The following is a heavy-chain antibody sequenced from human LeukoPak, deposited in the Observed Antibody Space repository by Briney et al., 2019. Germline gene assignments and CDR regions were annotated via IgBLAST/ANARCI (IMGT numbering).Heavy chain of an antibody. CDR1: GFTFSSYS. J-gene: IGHJ1*01. Sequence: QTGGSLRLSCAASGFTFSSYSMDWVRQAPGKGLEWVSYISSSANTIYYADSVKGRFTISRDNAKNSLYLQMNSLRAEDTAVYYCARDSLTAARWAFSAEYFQHWGQGTLVTVSS. CDR3: ARDSLTAARWAFSAEYFQH. CDR2: ISSSANTI. V-gene: IGHV3-48*04. D-gene: IGHD6-6*01.